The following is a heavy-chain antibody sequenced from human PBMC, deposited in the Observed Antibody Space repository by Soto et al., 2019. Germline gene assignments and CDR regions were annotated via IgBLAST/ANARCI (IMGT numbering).Heavy chain of an antibody. CDR2: IWYDGSNK. J-gene: IGHJ3*02. CDR1: GFTFSSYG. D-gene: IGHD6-19*01. V-gene: IGHV3-33*01. CDR3: ARDAEYSSGWYSAFDI. Sequence: PGGSLRLSCAASGFTFSSYGMHWVRQAPGKGLEWVAVIWYDGSNKYYADSVKGRFTISRDNSKNTLYLQMNSLRAEDTAVYYCARDAEYSSGWYSAFDIWGQGTMVTVSS.